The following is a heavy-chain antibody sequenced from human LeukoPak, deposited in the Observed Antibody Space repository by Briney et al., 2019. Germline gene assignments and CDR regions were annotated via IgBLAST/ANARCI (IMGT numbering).Heavy chain of an antibody. Sequence: GASVKVSCKASGGTFSSYAISWVRQAPGQGLEWMGGIIPIFGTANYAQKFQGRVTIIADESTSTAYMELRSLRSEDTAVYYCARDVYYYDSSGFYYRGTDAFDIWGQGTMVTVSS. D-gene: IGHD3-22*01. J-gene: IGHJ3*02. CDR2: IIPIFGTA. CDR1: GGTFSSYA. V-gene: IGHV1-69*13. CDR3: ARDVYYYDSSGFYYRGTDAFDI.